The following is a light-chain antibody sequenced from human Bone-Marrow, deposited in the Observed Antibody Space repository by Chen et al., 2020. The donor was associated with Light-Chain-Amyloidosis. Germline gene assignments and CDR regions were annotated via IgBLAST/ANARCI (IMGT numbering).Light chain of an antibody. J-gene: IGLJ1*01. CDR1: SSNIGINY. V-gene: IGLV1-47*01. Sequence: QSVLPQPPSASVTPGQRVTTSWSGASSNIGINYVSWYQHFPGAAPNPLIHRNNQRPSGVPDRFSASKSGTSAFLAISGLRSEDEADYYCAAWDGSLSGYVFGTGTKVIVL. CDR3: AAWDGSLSGYV. CDR2: RNN.